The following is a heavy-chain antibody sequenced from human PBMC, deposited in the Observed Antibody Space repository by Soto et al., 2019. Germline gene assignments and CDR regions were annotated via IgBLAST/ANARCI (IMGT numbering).Heavy chain of an antibody. CDR3: AKNPHKNSSGYYYGRYFDY. V-gene: IGHV3-23*01. D-gene: IGHD3-22*01. CDR1: GFTFSSYA. Sequence: EVQLLESGGGLVQPGGSLRLSCAASGFTFSSYAMSWVRQAPGKGLEWVSAISGSGGSTYYADSVKGRFTISRDNSKNTLYLQMNSLRAEDTAVYYCAKNPHKNSSGYYYGRYFDYWGQGTLVTVSS. CDR2: ISGSGGST. J-gene: IGHJ4*02.